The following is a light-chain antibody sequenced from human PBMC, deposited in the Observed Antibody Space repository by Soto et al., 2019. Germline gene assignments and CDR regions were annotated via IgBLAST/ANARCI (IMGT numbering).Light chain of an antibody. J-gene: IGKJ1*01. V-gene: IGKV1-5*03. CDR2: KAS. CDR3: QHYNSYSEA. CDR1: QTISSW. Sequence: QMTQFPSTLSGSVGDRVTITCRASQTISSWLAWYQQKPGKAPKLLIYKASTLRSGVPSRFSGSGSGTEFTLTISSLQPDDFATYYCQHYNSYSEAFGQGTKVDIK.